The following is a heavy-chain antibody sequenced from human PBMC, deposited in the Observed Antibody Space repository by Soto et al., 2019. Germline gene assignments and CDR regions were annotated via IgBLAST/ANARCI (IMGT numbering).Heavy chain of an antibody. CDR1: GGSISSSSW. Sequence: SETLSLTCAVSGGSISSSSWWCWVRQPPGKGLEWSGEIYHSGGSNDNPSLKSRVTISGDKSKNQFSLKLTSVTAADTAVYYCARELIAVTSADYWGQGTLVTVSS. V-gene: IGHV4-4*02. D-gene: IGHD6-19*01. CDR3: ARELIAVTSADY. J-gene: IGHJ4*02. CDR2: IYHSGGS.